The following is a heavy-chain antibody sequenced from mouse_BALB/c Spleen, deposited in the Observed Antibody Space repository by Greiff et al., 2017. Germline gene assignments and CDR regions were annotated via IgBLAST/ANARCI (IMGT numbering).Heavy chain of an antibody. J-gene: IGHJ2*01. CDR2: ISSGSSTI. D-gene: IGHD2-10*01. Sequence: EVKLEESGGGLVQPGGSRKLSCAASGFTFSSFGMHWVRQAPEKGLEWVAYISSGSSTIYYADTVKGRFTISRDNPKNTLFLQMTSLRSEDTAMYYCARSAYYGNFYDYWGQGTTRTVSS. CDR3: ARSAYYGNFYDY. V-gene: IGHV5-17*02. CDR1: GFTFSSFG.